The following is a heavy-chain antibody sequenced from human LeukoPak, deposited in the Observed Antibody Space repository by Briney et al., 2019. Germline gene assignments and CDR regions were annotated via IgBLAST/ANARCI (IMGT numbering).Heavy chain of an antibody. CDR1: GGSFSGYY. V-gene: IGHV4-34*01. CDR3: ARGPRPLYYYDSSGWDAFDI. J-gene: IGHJ3*02. CDR2: INHSGST. Sequence: SETLSLTCAVYGGSFSGYYWSWIRQPPGKGLEWIGEINHSGSTNYNPSLKSRVTISVDTSKNQFSLKLCSVTAADTAVYYCARGPRPLYYYDSSGWDAFDIWGQGTMVTVSS. D-gene: IGHD3-22*01.